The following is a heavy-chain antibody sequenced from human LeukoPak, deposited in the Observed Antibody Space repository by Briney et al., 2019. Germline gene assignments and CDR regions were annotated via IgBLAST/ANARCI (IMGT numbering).Heavy chain of an antibody. J-gene: IGHJ6*02. V-gene: IGHV5-51*01. CDR3: ARLANYYDSSGSYYYYGMDV. CDR1: GYSFTSYW. D-gene: IGHD3-22*01. CDR2: IYPGDSDT. Sequence: GESLKISCKGSGYSFTSYWIGWVRQVPGKGLEWMGIIYPGDSDTRYGPSFQGQVTISADKSISTAYLQWSSLKASDTAMYYCARLANYYDSSGSYYYYGMDVWGQGTTVTVSS.